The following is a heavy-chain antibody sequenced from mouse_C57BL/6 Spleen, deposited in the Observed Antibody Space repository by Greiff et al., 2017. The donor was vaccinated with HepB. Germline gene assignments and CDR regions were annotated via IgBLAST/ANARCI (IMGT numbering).Heavy chain of an antibody. V-gene: IGHV5-4*01. CDR2: ISVGGSDT. CDR3: ARDDDGGGFDY. D-gene: IGHD2-3*01. Sequence: DVQLVESGAGLVKPGGSLKLSCAASGFTFSSYAMSWVRQTPEKRLEWVATISVGGSDTYYPDNVKGRFTIPRDNAKNNLYLQMSHLKSEDTAMYYGARDDDGGGFDYWGQGTLLTVSS. J-gene: IGHJ2*01. CDR1: GFTFSSYA.